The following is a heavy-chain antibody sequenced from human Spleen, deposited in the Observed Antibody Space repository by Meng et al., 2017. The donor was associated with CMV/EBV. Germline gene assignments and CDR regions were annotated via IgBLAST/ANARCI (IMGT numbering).Heavy chain of an antibody. D-gene: IGHD1-14*01. Sequence: GGCISSSNWGSWVRQPPGKGLEWIGETFNSGSTNYDPSLKSRVTISVDKSKNHFSLKLTSVTAADTAVYYCVRDNPKERYNWFDPWGQGVLVTVSS. V-gene: IGHV4-4*02. J-gene: IGHJ5*02. CDR3: VRDNPKERYNWFDP. CDR1: GGCISSSNW. CDR2: TFNSGST.